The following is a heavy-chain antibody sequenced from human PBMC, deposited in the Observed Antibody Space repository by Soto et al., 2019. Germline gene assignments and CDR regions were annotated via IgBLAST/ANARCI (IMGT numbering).Heavy chain of an antibody. CDR3: ARAVAARPHCYGMDV. V-gene: IGHV4-30-4*01. Sequence: QVQLQESGPGLVKPSQTLFLTCTVSGGSISSGDYYWSWIRQPPGKGLEWIGYIYYSGSTYYHPSLTSRGTISVDTSKNQFSLKRRSVTAAATAVYYCARAVAARPHCYGMDVWGQGTTVTLSS. J-gene: IGHJ6*02. CDR2: IYYSGST. CDR1: GGSISSGDYY. D-gene: IGHD6-6*01.